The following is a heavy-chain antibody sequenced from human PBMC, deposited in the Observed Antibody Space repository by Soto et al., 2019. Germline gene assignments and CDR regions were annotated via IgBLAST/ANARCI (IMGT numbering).Heavy chain of an antibody. CDR3: ARGGLKYYGSGRPKSDY. D-gene: IGHD3-10*01. CDR2: IDHSGST. V-gene: IGHV4-34*01. Sequence: SETLSLTCAVYGGSFSGYYWSWIRQPPGKGLEWIGEIDHSGSTNYNPSLKSRVTISVDTSKNQFSLKLSSVTAADTAVYYCARGGLKYYGSGRPKSDYWGQGTLVTVSS. CDR1: GGSFSGYY. J-gene: IGHJ4*02.